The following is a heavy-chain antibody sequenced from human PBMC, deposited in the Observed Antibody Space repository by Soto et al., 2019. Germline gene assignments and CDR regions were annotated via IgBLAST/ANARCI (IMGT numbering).Heavy chain of an antibody. Sequence: SETLSLTCTVSGGSVSSGSYYWSWIRQPPGKGLEWIGYIYYSGSTNYNTSLKSRVTISVDTSKNQFSLKLSSVTAADTAVYYCARGVVVAGGAFDIWGQGTMVTVSS. CDR1: GGSVSSGSYY. CDR3: ARGVVVAGGAFDI. CDR2: IYYSGST. V-gene: IGHV4-61*01. J-gene: IGHJ3*02. D-gene: IGHD2-21*01.